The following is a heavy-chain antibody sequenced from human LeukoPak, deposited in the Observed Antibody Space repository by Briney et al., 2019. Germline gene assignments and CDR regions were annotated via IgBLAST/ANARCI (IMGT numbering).Heavy chain of an antibody. J-gene: IGHJ6*02. CDR2: IYYSGST. CDR3: AREGASTTFQYYYYGMDV. D-gene: IGHD1-14*01. CDR1: GGSISGYY. Sequence: SETLSLTCTVSGGSISGYYWSWIRQPPGKGLEWIGYIYYSGSTNYNPSLKSRVTISVDTSKNQFSLKLSSVTAADTAVYYCAREGASTTFQYYYYGMDVWGQGTTVTVSS. V-gene: IGHV4-59*01.